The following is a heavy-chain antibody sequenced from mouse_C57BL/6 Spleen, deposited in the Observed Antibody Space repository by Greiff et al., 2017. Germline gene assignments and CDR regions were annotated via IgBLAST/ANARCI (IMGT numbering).Heavy chain of an antibody. D-gene: IGHD2-4*01. V-gene: IGHV14-1*01. CDR2: IDPEDGDT. Sequence: VQLQQPGAELVRPGASVKLSCTASGFNITDYYMHWVKQRPEQGLEWIGRIDPEDGDTEYAPKFQGKATMTADPSSNTAYLPLSSLTSEDTAVYYCSSLGYDCDYWGQGTTLTVSS. CDR1: GFNITDYY. CDR3: SSLGYDCDY. J-gene: IGHJ2*01.